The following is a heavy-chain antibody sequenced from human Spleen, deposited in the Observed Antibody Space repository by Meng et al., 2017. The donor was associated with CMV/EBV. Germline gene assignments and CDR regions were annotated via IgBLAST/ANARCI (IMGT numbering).Heavy chain of an antibody. CDR1: GGSISSSNW. D-gene: IGHD3-9*01. Sequence: SETLSLTCAVSGGSISSSNWWSWVRQPPGKGLEWIGEIYHSGSTNYNPSLKSRVTISVDKSKNQFSLKLSSVTAADTAVYYCARDRRGQYDILTGFFGAWWFDPWGQGTQVTVSS. CDR2: IYHSGST. J-gene: IGHJ5*02. V-gene: IGHV4-4*02. CDR3: ARDRRGQYDILTGFFGAWWFDP.